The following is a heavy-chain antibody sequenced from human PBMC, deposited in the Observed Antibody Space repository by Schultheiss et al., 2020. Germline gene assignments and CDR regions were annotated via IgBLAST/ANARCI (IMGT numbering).Heavy chain of an antibody. V-gene: IGHV3-21*04. CDR2: ISSSSSYI. D-gene: IGHD3/OR15-3a*01. CDR1: GFTFSSYS. CDR3: ARAPTKMDVDDFSLYFYMDV. J-gene: IGHJ6*03. Sequence: GGSLRLSCAASGFTFSSYSMNWVRQAPGKGLEWVSSISSSSSYIYYADSVKGRFTISRDNAKNSLYLQMNSLRAEDTAVYYCARAPTKMDVDDFSLYFYMDVWGKGTTVTVSS.